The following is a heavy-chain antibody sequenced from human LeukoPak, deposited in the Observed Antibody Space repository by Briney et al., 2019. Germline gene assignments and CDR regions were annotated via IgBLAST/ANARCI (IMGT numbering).Heavy chain of an antibody. D-gene: IGHD2-15*01. CDR2: ISGRGSSI. Sequence: GGSLRLSCAASGFSFSNFAMNWVRQAPGKGLEWVSTISGRGSSIYYADSVKGRFTISRDNSKNTLYLQMSSLRAEDTAVYYCAKDIQDIVVVVAAIVWGQGTLVTVSS. CDR1: GFSFSNFA. V-gene: IGHV3-23*01. CDR3: AKDIQDIVVVVAAIV. J-gene: IGHJ4*02.